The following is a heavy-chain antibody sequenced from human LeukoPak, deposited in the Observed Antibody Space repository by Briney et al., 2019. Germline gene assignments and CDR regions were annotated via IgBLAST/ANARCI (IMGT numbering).Heavy chain of an antibody. J-gene: IGHJ6*03. CDR3: ARLRSAYYGSGSYRDYYYYMDV. V-gene: IGHV4-59*12. CDR2: IHYSGST. CDR1: GGSISGYY. D-gene: IGHD3-10*01. Sequence: SETLSLTCTVSGGSISGYYWSWIRQPPGKGLEWIGYIHYSGSTNYNPSLKSRVTISVDTSKNQFSLKLSSVTAADTAVYYCARLRSAYYGSGSYRDYYYYMDVWGKGTTVTVSS.